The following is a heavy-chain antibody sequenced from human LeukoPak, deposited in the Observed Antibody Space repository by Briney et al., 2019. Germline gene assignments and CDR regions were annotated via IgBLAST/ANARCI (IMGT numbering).Heavy chain of an antibody. CDR1: GGSISTYY. V-gene: IGHV4-59*01. CDR2: ISYSGST. D-gene: IGHD5-12*01. J-gene: IGHJ5*02. Sequence: SETLSLTCTVSGGSISTYYWTWIRQPPGKGLEWIGYISYSGSTNYNPSLKSRVTISVDTSKNQFSLKLSSVTAADTAVYYCARDNSLGDSAWWFDPWGQGTLVTVSS. CDR3: ARDNSLGDSAWWFDP.